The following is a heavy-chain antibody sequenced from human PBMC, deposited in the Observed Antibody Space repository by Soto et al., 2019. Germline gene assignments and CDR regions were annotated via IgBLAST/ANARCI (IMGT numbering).Heavy chain of an antibody. D-gene: IGHD6-13*01. CDR2: IHSSGST. Sequence: QVPLQASAPGLVKPSETLSLTCTVSGASMNSYNWSWIRQPAGKGLEWIGHIHSSGSTNYNPSLKSRVTMSVDTSKNQFSLRLMSLTAADTAVYYCARDQGVAAAGITWFDPWGQGSLVTVSS. J-gene: IGHJ5*02. CDR1: GASMNSYN. CDR3: ARDQGVAAAGITWFDP. V-gene: IGHV4-4*07.